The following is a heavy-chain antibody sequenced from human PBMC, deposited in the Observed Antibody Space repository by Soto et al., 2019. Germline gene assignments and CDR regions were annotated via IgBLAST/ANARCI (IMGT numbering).Heavy chain of an antibody. CDR1: GGTFSSYA. Sequence: SVKVSCKASGGTFSSYAISWVRQAPGQGLEWMGGIIPIFGTANYAQKFQGRVTITADESTSTAYMELSSLRSEDTAVYYCAREHSTIAARPPLDYYYYGMDVWGQGTTVTVSS. CDR2: IIPIFGTA. V-gene: IGHV1-69*13. D-gene: IGHD6-6*01. CDR3: AREHSTIAARPPLDYYYYGMDV. J-gene: IGHJ6*02.